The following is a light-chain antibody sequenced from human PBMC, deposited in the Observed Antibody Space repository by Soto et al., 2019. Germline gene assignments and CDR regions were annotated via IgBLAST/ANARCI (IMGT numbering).Light chain of an antibody. Sequence: QSALTQPASVSGSPGQSITISCTGSSGDVGGFNFVSWYQHHPGKVPKLIIYDVSNRPSGISDRFSGSKSGNTASLTISGLQTEDEADFYCSSYTSTSAYVLFGGGTQLTVL. CDR2: DVS. CDR3: SSYTSTSAYVL. V-gene: IGLV2-14*03. CDR1: SGDVGGFNF. J-gene: IGLJ2*01.